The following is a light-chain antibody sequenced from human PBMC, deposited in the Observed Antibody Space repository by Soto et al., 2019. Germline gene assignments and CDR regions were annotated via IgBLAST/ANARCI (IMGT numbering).Light chain of an antibody. Sequence: QSVLTQPASVSGSPGQSITISCTGTSSYVGGYNYVSWYQQHPGKAPKLMIYDVSNRPSGVSNRFSGSKSGNTASLTISGLQAEDEADYYCSSYTSSSTEVFGTGTKATV. CDR1: SSYVGGYNY. CDR2: DVS. CDR3: SSYTSSSTEV. V-gene: IGLV2-14*03. J-gene: IGLJ1*01.